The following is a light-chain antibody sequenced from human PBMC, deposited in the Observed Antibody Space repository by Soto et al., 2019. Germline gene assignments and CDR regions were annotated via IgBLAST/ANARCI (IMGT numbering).Light chain of an antibody. CDR1: QNIRSF. Sequence: DIQMTQSPSSLSASVGDRITITCRASQNIRSFLNWYQQKPGKAPRLLIYSASSLQSGVPSRFSGSGSGTDFTLTINNLQPEDFATYYCQQSYGSPPITFGQGTRLEIK. J-gene: IGKJ5*01. CDR3: QQSYGSPPIT. V-gene: IGKV1-39*01. CDR2: SAS.